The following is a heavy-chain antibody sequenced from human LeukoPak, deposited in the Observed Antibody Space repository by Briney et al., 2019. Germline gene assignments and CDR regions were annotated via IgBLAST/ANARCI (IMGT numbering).Heavy chain of an antibody. CDR2: IYSGGNT. J-gene: IGHJ6*03. CDR3: AREGFNGYGAYYYYYMDV. D-gene: IGHD5-12*01. V-gene: IGHV3-53*05. Sequence: GGSLRLSCAASGLTVSSNCMSWVRQAPGKGLEWVSFIYSGGNTYYADSVKGRFTISRDNSKNTLYLQMNSLRAEDTAVYYCAREGFNGYGAYYYYYMDVWGKGTTVTVSS. CDR1: GLTVSSNC.